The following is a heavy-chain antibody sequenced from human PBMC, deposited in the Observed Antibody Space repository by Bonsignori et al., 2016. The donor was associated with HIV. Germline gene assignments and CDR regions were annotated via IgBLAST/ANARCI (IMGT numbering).Heavy chain of an antibody. Sequence: IRQPPGKGWSGWHLYGYDGSNKYYADSVKGRFTISRDNSKNTLYLQMNSLRAEDTAVYYCAKATANWGLAVPSAFDIWGQGDNGHRLL. V-gene: IGHV3-30*02. CDR2: YGYDGSNK. CDR3: AKATANWGLAVPSAFDI. D-gene: IGHD7-27*01. J-gene: IGHJ3*02.